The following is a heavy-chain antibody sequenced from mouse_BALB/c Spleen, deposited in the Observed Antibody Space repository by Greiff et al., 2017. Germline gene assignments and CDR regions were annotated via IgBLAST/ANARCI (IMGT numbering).Heavy chain of an antibody. Sequence: VQLKESGAELVKPGASVKLSCTASGFNIKDTYMHWVKQRPEQGLEWIGRIDPANGNTKYDPKFQGKATITADTSSNTAYLQLSSLTSEDTAVYYCARDYGNSFDYWGQGTTPTVSS. CDR2: IDPANGNT. CDR3: ARDYGNSFDY. D-gene: IGHD2-1*01. V-gene: IGHV14-3*02. CDR1: GFNIKDTY. J-gene: IGHJ2*01.